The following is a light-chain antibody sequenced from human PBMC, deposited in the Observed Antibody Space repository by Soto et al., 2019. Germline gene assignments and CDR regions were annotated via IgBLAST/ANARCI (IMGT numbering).Light chain of an antibody. CDR2: DVS. CDR1: SSDVGGYNY. Sequence: QSALTQPASVSGSPGQSITISCTGTSSDVGGYNYVSWYQQHPGKAPKLMIYDVSTRPSGVSNRFSGSKSANTASLTISGLQAGDEVVYNCISYTRSSTVVFGGGTKLTVL. J-gene: IGLJ2*01. CDR3: ISYTRSSTVV. V-gene: IGLV2-14*01.